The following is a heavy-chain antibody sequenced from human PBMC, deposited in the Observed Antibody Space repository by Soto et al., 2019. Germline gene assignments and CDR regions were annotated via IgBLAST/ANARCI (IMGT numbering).Heavy chain of an antibody. J-gene: IGHJ4*02. CDR2: ISSDASEE. CDR3: VRGARYGSYAYFAY. CDR1: GFTFTTHI. Sequence: QVQLVESGGGVVQPARSLRLSCAASGFTFTTHIMHWVRQAPGKGLEWVAVISSDASEEYYADSVKGRFTISRDNSKSTLFLQMNSLRVEGTDVYYCVRGARYGSYAYFAYWGQGNVLNVSS. D-gene: IGHD4-17*01. V-gene: IGHV3-30*03.